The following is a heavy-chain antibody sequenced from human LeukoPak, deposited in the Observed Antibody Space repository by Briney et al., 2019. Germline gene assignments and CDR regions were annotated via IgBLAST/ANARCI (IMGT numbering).Heavy chain of an antibody. Sequence: GGSLRLSCAASGFTSSSYAMSWVRQAPGKGLEWVSAISGSGGSTCYADSVKGRFTISRDNSKNTLYLQMNSLRAEDTAVYYCAKDWLGDYFDYWGQGTLVTVSS. V-gene: IGHV3-23*01. J-gene: IGHJ4*02. CDR3: AKDWLGDYFDY. D-gene: IGHD4-17*01. CDR2: ISGSGGST. CDR1: GFTSSSYA.